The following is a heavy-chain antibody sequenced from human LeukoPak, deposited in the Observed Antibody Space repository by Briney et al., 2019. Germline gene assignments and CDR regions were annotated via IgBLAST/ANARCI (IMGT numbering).Heavy chain of an antibody. D-gene: IGHD6-19*01. CDR1: GFTFNSYA. J-gene: IGHJ4*02. CDR2: ISGNGGST. Sequence: GGSLRLSCAASGFTFNSYAMSWVRQAPGKGLEWVSTISGNGGSTYYADSVKGRFTISRDNSKNTLYLQMNSLRAEDTAVYYCAKDLGRSGWSDFDYWGQGTLVTVSS. CDR3: AKDLGRSGWSDFDY. V-gene: IGHV3-23*01.